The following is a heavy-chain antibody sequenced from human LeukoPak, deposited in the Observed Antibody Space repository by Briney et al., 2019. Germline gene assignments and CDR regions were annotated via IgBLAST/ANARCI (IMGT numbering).Heavy chain of an antibody. CDR3: AGGYGGNSLGY. CDR1: GGSFSGYY. D-gene: IGHD4-23*01. Sequence: SETLSLTCAVYGGSFSGYYWSWIRQPPGKGLEWIGEINHSGSTNYNPSLKSRVTISVDTSKNQFSLKLSSVTAADTAVYYCAGGYGGNSLGYWGQGTLVTVSS. J-gene: IGHJ4*02. V-gene: IGHV4-34*01. CDR2: INHSGST.